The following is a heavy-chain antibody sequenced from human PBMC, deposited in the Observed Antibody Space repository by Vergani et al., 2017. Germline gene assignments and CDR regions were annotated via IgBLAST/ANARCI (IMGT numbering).Heavy chain of an antibody. CDR2: IIPIFGTA. Sequence: QVQLVQSGAEVKKPGSSVKVSCKASGGTFSSYAISWVRQAPGQGLEWMGGIIPIFGTANYAQKFQGRVTMTTDTSTSTAYMELRSLRSDDTAVYYCARDRGYCTNGVCSYFDYWGQGTLVTVSS. CDR3: ARDRGYCTNGVCSYFDY. CDR1: GGTFSSYA. J-gene: IGHJ4*02. D-gene: IGHD2-8*01. V-gene: IGHV1-69*06.